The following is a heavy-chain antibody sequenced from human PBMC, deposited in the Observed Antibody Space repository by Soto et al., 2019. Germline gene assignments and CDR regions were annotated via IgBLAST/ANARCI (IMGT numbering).Heavy chain of an antibody. D-gene: IGHD1-1*01. J-gene: IGHJ4*02. V-gene: IGHV3-66*01. CDR1: GFTVSSNY. CDR2: IYSDGST. CDR3: ARGSAEQLIDY. Sequence: GGSLRLSCAASGFTVSSNYMSWVRQAPGKGLEWVSVIYSDGSTYYADSVKGRFTISRDNSKNTLYLQMNSLRAEDTAVYYCARGSAEQLIDYWGQGTLVTVSS.